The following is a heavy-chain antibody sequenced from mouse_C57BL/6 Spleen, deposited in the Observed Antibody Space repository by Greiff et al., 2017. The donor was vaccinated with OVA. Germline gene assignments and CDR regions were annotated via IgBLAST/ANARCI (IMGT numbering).Heavy chain of an antibody. Sequence: EVKLMESGGGLVKPGGSLKLSCAASGFTFSSYTMSWVRQTPEKRLEWVATISGGGGNTYYPDSVKGRFTISRDNAKNTLYLQMSSLRSEDTALYYCARPSIYYYEGGYWYFDVWGTGTTVTVSS. CDR3: ARPSIYYYEGGYWYFDV. CDR1: GFTFSSYT. CDR2: ISGGGGNT. J-gene: IGHJ1*03. V-gene: IGHV5-9*01. D-gene: IGHD1-1*01.